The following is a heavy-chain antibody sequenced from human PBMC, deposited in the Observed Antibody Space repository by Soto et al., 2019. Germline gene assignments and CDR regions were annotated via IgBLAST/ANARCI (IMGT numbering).Heavy chain of an antibody. CDR2: IIPIFGTA. CDR1: GGTFSRYG. D-gene: IGHD3-16*01. J-gene: IGHJ6*02. V-gene: IGHV1-69*12. CDR3: ERGGEVSYYYGMDV. Sequence: QVQLVQSGAEVKKPGSSVKVSCKASGGTFSRYGISWVRQAPGQGLEWMGGIIPIFGTANYAQKFQGRVTITADESTRTAYMELSSLRSEDTAVYYCERGGEVSYYYGMDVWGQGATVTFSS.